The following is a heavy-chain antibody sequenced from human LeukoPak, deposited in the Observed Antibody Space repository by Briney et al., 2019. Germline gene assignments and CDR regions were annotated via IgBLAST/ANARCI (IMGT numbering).Heavy chain of an antibody. J-gene: IGHJ4*02. CDR3: AKDSPFGGN. D-gene: IGHD1-26*01. CDR2: IKGDGSEK. CDR1: GFTFSTYW. Sequence: GGSLRLSCAASGFTFSTYWMSWVRQAPGKGLEWVGNIKGDGSEKNYVGSVKRRFTTSRDNAKNSLYLQMNSLRAEDTAVYYCAKDSPFGGNWGQGTLVTVSS. V-gene: IGHV3-7*01.